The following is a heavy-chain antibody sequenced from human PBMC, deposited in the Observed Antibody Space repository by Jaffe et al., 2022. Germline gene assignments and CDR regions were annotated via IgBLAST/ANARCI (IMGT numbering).Heavy chain of an antibody. J-gene: IGHJ5*02. Sequence: EVQLVESGGGLVQPGGSLRLSCAASGFAVSTSSMSWVRQAPGKGLEWVSFIHPGGNTNCRDSLKGRFTISRDTSKNTLYLQMSSLKTEDTAVYYCARDGSGSNYNWFNPWGQGTLVTVSS. CDR3: ARDGSGSNYNWFNP. CDR1: GFAVSTSS. D-gene: IGHD3-10*01. CDR2: IHPGGNT. V-gene: IGHV3-66*02.